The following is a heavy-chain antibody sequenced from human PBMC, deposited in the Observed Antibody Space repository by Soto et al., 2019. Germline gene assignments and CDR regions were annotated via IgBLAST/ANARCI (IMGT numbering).Heavy chain of an antibody. Sequence: ASVKVSCKASGGTFSSYAISWVRQAPGQGLGWMGGIIPIFGTANYAQKFQGRVTITADKSTSTAYVELSSLRSEDTAVYYCAREYSSSEGNWFDPWGKGTLVTVSS. J-gene: IGHJ5*02. V-gene: IGHV1-69*06. D-gene: IGHD6-6*01. CDR1: GGTFSSYA. CDR3: AREYSSSEGNWFDP. CDR2: IIPIFGTA.